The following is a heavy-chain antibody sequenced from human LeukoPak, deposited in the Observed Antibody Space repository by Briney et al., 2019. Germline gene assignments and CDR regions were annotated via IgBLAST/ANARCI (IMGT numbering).Heavy chain of an antibody. J-gene: IGHJ4*02. V-gene: IGHV4-34*01. CDR2: INHSGST. CDR3: ARQLRGETVAGHLQPFDY. D-gene: IGHD6-19*01. Sequence: SETLSLTCAVYGGSFSGYYWSWIRQPPGKGLEWIGEINHSGSTNYNPSLKSRVTISVDTSKNQFSLKLSSVTAADTAVYFCARQLRGETVAGHLQPFDYWGQGTLVTVSS. CDR1: GGSFSGYY.